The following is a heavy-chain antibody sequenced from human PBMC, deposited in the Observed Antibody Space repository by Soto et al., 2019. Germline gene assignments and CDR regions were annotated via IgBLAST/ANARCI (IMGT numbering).Heavy chain of an antibody. D-gene: IGHD2-2*01. J-gene: IGHJ3*02. CDR1: GYTFTNYG. V-gene: IGHV1-69*04. CDR3: ARDGDIVVVPAAPGADHDAFDI. Sequence: GASVKVSCKASGYTFTNYGISWVRQAPGQGLEWMGRIIPILGIANYAQKFQGRVTITADKSTSTAYMELSSLRSEDTAVYYCARDGDIVVVPAAPGADHDAFDIWGQGTMVTVSS. CDR2: IIPILGIA.